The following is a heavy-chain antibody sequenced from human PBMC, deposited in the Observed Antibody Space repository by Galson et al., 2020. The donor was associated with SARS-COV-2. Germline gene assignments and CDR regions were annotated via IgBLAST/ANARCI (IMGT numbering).Heavy chain of an antibody. V-gene: IGHV4-39*01. CDR1: GGPLRSGAYF. D-gene: IGHD3-16*01. CDR2: VFHSGTT. CDR3: ARRSGGGDPFDT. J-gene: IGHJ4*02. Sequence: SETLSLTCPVSGGPLRSGAYFWGWIRLPPGQELQYIGSVFHSGTTDYTPSLNPSLKSRVTISIDTSKNQFSLKLTSVTAADTAIYYCARRSGGGDPFDTWGPGTLVTVSS.